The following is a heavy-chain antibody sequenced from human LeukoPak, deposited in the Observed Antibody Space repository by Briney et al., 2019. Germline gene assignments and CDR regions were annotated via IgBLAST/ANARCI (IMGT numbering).Heavy chain of an antibody. CDR1: GGSISSGGYY. CDR2: IYHSGST. J-gene: IGHJ3*02. CDR3: ARGESSSWEPAVVAFDI. D-gene: IGHD6-13*01. Sequence: TSETLSLTCTVSGGSISSGGYYWSWIRQPPGKGLEWIGYIYHSGSTYYNPSLKSRVTISVDRSKNQFSLKLSSVTAADTAVYYCARGESSSWEPAVVAFDIWGQGTMVTVSS. V-gene: IGHV4-30-2*01.